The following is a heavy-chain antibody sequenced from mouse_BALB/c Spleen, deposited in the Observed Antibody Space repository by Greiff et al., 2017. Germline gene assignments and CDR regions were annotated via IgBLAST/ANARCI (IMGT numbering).Heavy chain of an antibody. CDR3: VRGVRRDYAMDY. V-gene: IGHV10-1*02. CDR1: GFTFNTYA. Sequence: VQLQQSGGGLVQPKGSLKLSCAASGFTFNTYAMNWVRQAPGKGLEWVARIRSKSNNYATYYADSVKDRFTISRDDSQSMLYLQMNNLKTEDTAMYYCVRGVRRDYAMDYWGQGTSVTVSS. D-gene: IGHD2-14*01. J-gene: IGHJ4*01. CDR2: IRSKSNNYAT.